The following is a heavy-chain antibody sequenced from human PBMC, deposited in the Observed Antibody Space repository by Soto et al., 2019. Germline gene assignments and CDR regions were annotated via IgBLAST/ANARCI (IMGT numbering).Heavy chain of an antibody. V-gene: IGHV3-9*02. CDR2: INWNGETI. J-gene: IGHJ6*03. CDR1: GFSSDNYA. Sequence: EVQLVESGGGLAQPGRSLRLSCAASGFSSDNYAIHWVRQGPGKGLEWVSGINWNGETIAYADSVQGRFTISRDNAKNSLYLQMNSLRVEDTAVYYCARGPSDWTPLYSHYMDVWGKGTTVTVSS. D-gene: IGHD1-1*01. CDR3: ARGPSDWTPLYSHYMDV.